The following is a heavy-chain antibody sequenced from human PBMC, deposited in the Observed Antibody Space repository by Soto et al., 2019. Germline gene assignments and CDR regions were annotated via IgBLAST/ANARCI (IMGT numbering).Heavy chain of an antibody. CDR3: AHSPWTGTTAYFDY. J-gene: IGHJ4*02. V-gene: IGHV2-5*02. CDR1: GFSLSTSGVG. Sequence: QITLEESGPTRVKPTQSLALTCTFSGFSLSTSGVGVGWVRQPPGKALEWLALIYWDDDKRYSPSLQSRLTITKDPSKNQVVLIMINMDPSDTATYYCAHSPWTGTTAYFDYWGQGTLVTVSS. CDR2: IYWDDDK. D-gene: IGHD1-1*01.